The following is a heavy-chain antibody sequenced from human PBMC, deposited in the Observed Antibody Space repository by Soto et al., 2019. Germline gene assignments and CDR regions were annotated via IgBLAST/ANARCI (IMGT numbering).Heavy chain of an antibody. D-gene: IGHD2-8*01. Sequence: SETLSLTCTVSGGSISSYYWSWIRQPPGKGLEWIGYIYYSGSTNYNPSLKSRVTISVDTSKNQFSLKLSSVTAADTAVYYCARADVRRMASNHFDYWGQGTLVTVSS. CDR2: IYYSGST. CDR3: ARADVRRMASNHFDY. J-gene: IGHJ4*02. CDR1: GGSISSYY. V-gene: IGHV4-59*01.